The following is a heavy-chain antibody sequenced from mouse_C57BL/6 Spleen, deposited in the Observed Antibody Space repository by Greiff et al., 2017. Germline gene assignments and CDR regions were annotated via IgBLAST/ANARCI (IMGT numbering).Heavy chain of an antibody. J-gene: IGHJ4*01. D-gene: IGHD1-1*01. V-gene: IGHV1-69*01. CDR2: IDPSDSYT. Sequence: QVQLQQPGAELVMPGASVKLSCKASGYTFTSYWMHWVKQRPGQGLEWIGEIDPSDSYTNYNQKFKGKSTLTVDKSSSTAYMQLSRLTSEDSAVYYCATGYYYGSSYAMDYWGQGTSVTVSS. CDR3: ATGYYYGSSYAMDY. CDR1: GYTFTSYW.